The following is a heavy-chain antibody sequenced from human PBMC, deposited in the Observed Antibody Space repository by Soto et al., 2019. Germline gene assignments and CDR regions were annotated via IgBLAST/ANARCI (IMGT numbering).Heavy chain of an antibody. J-gene: IGHJ4*02. CDR1: GYTFTGYD. V-gene: IGHV1-2*04. Sequence: QVQLVQSGAEVKKPGASVKVSCKASGYTFTGYDMHWVRQAPGQGLEWMGWINPNSGGTNYAQKFQGWVTMTRDTSSSTAYMALSSLRSDDRAVEYGARVCGDHLYYFASWGQGPLVTVSS. CDR3: ARVCGDHLYYFAS. D-gene: IGHD4-17*01. CDR2: INPNSGGT.